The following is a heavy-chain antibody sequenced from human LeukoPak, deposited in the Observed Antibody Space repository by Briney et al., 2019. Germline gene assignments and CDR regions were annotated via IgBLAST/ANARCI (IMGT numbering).Heavy chain of an antibody. V-gene: IGHV3-53*01. CDR1: GFTVITND. J-gene: IGHJ4*02. CDR2: LYSDGNT. D-gene: IGHD1-7*01. CDR3: ARGVELLAGNTLAY. Sequence: GSLTLSSAASGFTVITNDMTWVRQAPGKGLEWVSVLYSDGNTKYADSVQGRFTISRDNSKNTLYLEMNSLSPDDTAVYYCARGVELLAGNTLAYRGQGTLVTVSS.